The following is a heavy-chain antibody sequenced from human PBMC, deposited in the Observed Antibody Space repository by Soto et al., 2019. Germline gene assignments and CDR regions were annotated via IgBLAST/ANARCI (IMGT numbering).Heavy chain of an antibody. CDR3: ARGVYDYVWGSGY. V-gene: IGHV3-33*01. Sequence: QVQLVESGGGVVQPGRSLRLSCAASGFIFSTYAMPWVRQTPGKGLEWVAIIWYDGSHIYYADSVKGRFTISRDNSKNTLYLQMNSLRAEDTAVYYCARGVYDYVWGSGYWGQGTLVTVSS. D-gene: IGHD3-16*01. CDR1: GFIFSTYA. CDR2: IWYDGSHI. J-gene: IGHJ4*02.